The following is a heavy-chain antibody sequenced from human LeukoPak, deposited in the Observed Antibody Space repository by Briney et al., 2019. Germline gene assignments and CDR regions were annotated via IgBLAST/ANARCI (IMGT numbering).Heavy chain of an antibody. CDR2: ISYDGSNK. D-gene: IGHD3-22*01. Sequence: GRSLRLSCAASGFTFSSYAMHWVRQAPGKGLEWVAVISYDGSNKYYADSVKGRFTISRDNSKITLYLQMNSLRAEDTAVYYCATRARLHYYDSRGYYFDYWGQGTLVTVSS. J-gene: IGHJ4*02. CDR3: ATRARLHYYDSRGYYFDY. CDR1: GFTFSSYA. V-gene: IGHV3-30*01.